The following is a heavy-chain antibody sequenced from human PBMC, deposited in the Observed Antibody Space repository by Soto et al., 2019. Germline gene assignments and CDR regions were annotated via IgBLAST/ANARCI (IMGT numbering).Heavy chain of an antibody. CDR1: GYTFTDYD. D-gene: IGHD6-19*01. Sequence: QVQLVQSGAEVKTPGASVKVSCKASGYTFTDYDINWVRQVPGQGLEWVGRMNPSSGKTDYAQNFQARVTMTRDTSISTAYLELSNLGYEDTAVFYCSTWGRDGWYTGFFWGQGTLVTVAS. CDR3: STWGRDGWYTGFF. J-gene: IGHJ4*02. V-gene: IGHV1-8*01. CDR2: MNPSSGKT.